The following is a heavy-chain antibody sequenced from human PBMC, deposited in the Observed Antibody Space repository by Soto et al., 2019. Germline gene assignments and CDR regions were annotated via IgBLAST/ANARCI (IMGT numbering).Heavy chain of an antibody. J-gene: IGHJ6*02. Sequence: SVKVSCKASGGTFSSYAISWVRQAPGQGLEWMGGIIPIFGTANYAQKFQGRVTITADKSTSTAYMELSSLRSEGTAVYYCASYVLRFLEWLPRYYYYGMDVWGQGTTVTVSS. CDR2: IIPIFGTA. V-gene: IGHV1-69*06. CDR3: ASYVLRFLEWLPRYYYYGMDV. D-gene: IGHD3-3*01. CDR1: GGTFSSYA.